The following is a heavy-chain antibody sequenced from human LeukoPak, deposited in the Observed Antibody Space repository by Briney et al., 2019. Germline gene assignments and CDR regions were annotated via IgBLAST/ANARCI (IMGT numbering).Heavy chain of an antibody. CDR1: GGSISSYY. D-gene: IGHD1-26*01. J-gene: IGHJ5*02. V-gene: IGHV4-59*01. Sequence: PSETLSLTCTVSGGSISSYYWSWIRQPPGKGLEWIGYIYYSGSTNYNPSLKSRVTISVDTSKNQFSLKLSSVTAADTAVYYCARDRRANLNWFDPWGQGTLVTVSS. CDR2: IYYSGST. CDR3: ARDRRANLNWFDP.